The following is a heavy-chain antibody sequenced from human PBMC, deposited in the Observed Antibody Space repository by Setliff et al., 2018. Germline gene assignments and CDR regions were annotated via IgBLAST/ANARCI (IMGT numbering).Heavy chain of an antibody. CDR3: ARGPRFDYESPTYRRRFDP. V-gene: IGHV4-34*01. Sequence: PSETLSLTCAVYGGSFSGYYRNRIRQAPGKGLEWIGEINHRGTTSYTPSLKGRVTISVDTSKNLFSLKLSSVTAADTAVYFCARGPRFDYESPTYRRRFDPWGQGTAVTVSS. J-gene: IGHJ5*02. D-gene: IGHD3-22*01. CDR2: INHRGTT. CDR1: GGSFSGYY.